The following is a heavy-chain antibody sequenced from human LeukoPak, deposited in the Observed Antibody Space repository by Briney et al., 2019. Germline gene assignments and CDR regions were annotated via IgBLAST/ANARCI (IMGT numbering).Heavy chain of an antibody. J-gene: IGHJ4*02. Sequence: ASVKVSCKASGYTFTSYAMNWVRQAPGQGLEWMGWINTNTGNPTYAQGFTGRFVFSLDTSVSTAYLQISSLKAEDTAVYYCARGYGSSWFENWGSSAPTPYYFDYWGQGTLVTVSS. D-gene: IGHD6-13*01. V-gene: IGHV7-4-1*02. CDR1: GYTFTSYA. CDR3: ARGYGSSWFENWGSSAPTPYYFDY. CDR2: INTNTGNP.